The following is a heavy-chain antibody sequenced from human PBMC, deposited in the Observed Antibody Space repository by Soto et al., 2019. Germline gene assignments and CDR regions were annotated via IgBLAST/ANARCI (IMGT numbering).Heavy chain of an antibody. D-gene: IGHD4-17*01. CDR3: AGPAADDYGDYGGFDY. CDR2: IYPGDSDT. J-gene: IGHJ4*02. V-gene: IGHV5-51*01. Sequence: PGESLKISCKGSGYSFTSYWIGWVRQMPGKGLERMGIIYPGDSDTRYSPSFQGQVTISADKSISTAYLQWSSLKASDTAMYYCAGPAADDYGDYGGFDYWGQGTLVTVSS. CDR1: GYSFTSYW.